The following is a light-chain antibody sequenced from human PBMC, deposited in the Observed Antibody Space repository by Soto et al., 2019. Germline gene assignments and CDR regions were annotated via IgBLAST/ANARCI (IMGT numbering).Light chain of an antibody. J-gene: IGKJ1*01. CDR3: QQYNSYTWT. CDR2: DAS. V-gene: IGKV1-5*01. CDR1: QSITTW. Sequence: DIQMTQSPSTLSASVGDRVTITCRASQSITTWLAWYQQKPGKAPKVLIYDASSLESGVPSRFSDSGSGTEFTLTISSLQPDDFATYYCQQYNSYTWTFGQGTKVEI.